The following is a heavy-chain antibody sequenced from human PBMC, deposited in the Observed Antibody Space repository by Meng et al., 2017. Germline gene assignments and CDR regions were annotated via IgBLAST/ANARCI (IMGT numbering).Heavy chain of an antibody. CDR3: ARGLYGSGSPREYFDY. CDR2: INPNSGGT. CDR1: GYTFTGYY. Sequence: QVRLVQSGAEVKKPGASVKVSCKASGYTFTGYYMHWVRQAPGQGLEWMGRINPNSGGTNYAQKFQGRVTMTRDTSISTAYMELSRLRSDDTAVYYCARGLYGSGSPREYFDYWGQGTLVTVSS. V-gene: IGHV1-2*06. J-gene: IGHJ4*02. D-gene: IGHD3-10*01.